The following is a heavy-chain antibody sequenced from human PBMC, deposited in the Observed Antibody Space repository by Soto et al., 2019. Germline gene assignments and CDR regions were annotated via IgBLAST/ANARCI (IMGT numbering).Heavy chain of an antibody. J-gene: IGHJ5*02. CDR2: IHYTGST. V-gene: IGHV4-59*01. CDR3: ARDLTISSTDGPLDP. CDR1: GGSMSRYY. Sequence: LSLTCTVSGGSMSRYYWTWIRQPPGKGLEWIGNIHYTGSTNYNPSLKSRVTILLGTSTSQFSLKVSSVTAADTAVYYCARDLTISSTDGPLDPWGHGTLVTVSS. D-gene: IGHD1-1*01.